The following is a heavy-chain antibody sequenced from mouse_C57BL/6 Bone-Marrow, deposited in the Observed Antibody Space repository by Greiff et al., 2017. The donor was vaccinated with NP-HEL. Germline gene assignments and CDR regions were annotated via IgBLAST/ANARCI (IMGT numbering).Heavy chain of an antibody. D-gene: IGHD4-1*01. Sequence: QVQLKESGAELARPGASVKLSCKASGYTFTSYGISWVKQRTGQGLEWIGEIYPRSGNTSYNEKFKGKATLTADKSSSTAYMELRSLTSEDSAVYFCARLGRVPYYAMDYWGQGTSVTVSS. V-gene: IGHV1-81*01. CDR3: ARLGRVPYYAMDY. J-gene: IGHJ4*01. CDR2: IYPRSGNT. CDR1: GYTFTSYG.